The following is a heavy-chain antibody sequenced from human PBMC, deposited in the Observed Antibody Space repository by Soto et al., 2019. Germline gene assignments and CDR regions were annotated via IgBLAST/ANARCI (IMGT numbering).Heavy chain of an antibody. Sequence: SETLSLTCTVSGGSISSSSYYWGWIRQPPGKGLEWIGSIYYSGSTYYNPSLKSRVTISVDTSKNQFSLKLSSVTAADTAVYYCAIAPLRYFDWFPYYYGMDVWGQGTTVTVSS. V-gene: IGHV4-39*01. CDR1: GGSISSSSYY. D-gene: IGHD3-9*01. CDR2: IYYSGST. J-gene: IGHJ6*02. CDR3: AIAPLRYFDWFPYYYGMDV.